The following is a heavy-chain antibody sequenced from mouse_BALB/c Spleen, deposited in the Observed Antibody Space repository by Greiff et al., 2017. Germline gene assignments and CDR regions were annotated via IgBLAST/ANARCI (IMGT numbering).Heavy chain of an antibody. CDR1: GFAFSSYD. Sequence: EVKVVESGGGLVKPGGSLKLSCAASGFAFSSYDMSWVRQTPEKRLEWVAYISSGGGSTYYPDTVKGRFTISRDNAKNTLYLQMSSLKSEDTAMYYCARREVRQYFDVWGAGTTVTVSS. CDR2: ISSGGGST. D-gene: IGHD2-14*01. CDR3: ARREVRQYFDV. J-gene: IGHJ1*01. V-gene: IGHV5-12-1*01.